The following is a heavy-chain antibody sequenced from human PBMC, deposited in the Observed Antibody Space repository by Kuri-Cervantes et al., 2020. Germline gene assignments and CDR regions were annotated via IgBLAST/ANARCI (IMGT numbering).Heavy chain of an antibody. CDR2: INRTGGT. J-gene: IGHJ4*02. CDR1: GGSISSGGYF. D-gene: IGHD5-12*01. Sequence: LRLSCAVSGGSISSGGYFWSWIRQSPGKGLEWIGEINRTGGTAYNPSLKSRVTISVDTSKNQFSLKLSSVTAADTAVYYCARGAYGDYWGQGTLVTVSS. V-gene: IGHV4-30-2*06. CDR3: ARGAYGDY.